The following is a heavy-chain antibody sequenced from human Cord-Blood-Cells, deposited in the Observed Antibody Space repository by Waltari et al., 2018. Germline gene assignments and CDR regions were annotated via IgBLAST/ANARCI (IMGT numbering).Heavy chain of an antibody. J-gene: IGHJ6*03. D-gene: IGHD6-13*01. V-gene: IGHV4-39*01. Sequence: QLQLQESGPGLVKPSETLSLPCTVSGGSISSSSYYWGWIRQPPGKGLEWIGSIYYSGSTYYNPSLKSRVTISVDTSKNQFSLKLSSVTAADTAVYYCARQGAGVYYYYYYYMDVWGKGTTVTVSS. CDR1: GGSISSSSYY. CDR3: ARQGAGVYYYYYYYMDV. CDR2: IYYSGST.